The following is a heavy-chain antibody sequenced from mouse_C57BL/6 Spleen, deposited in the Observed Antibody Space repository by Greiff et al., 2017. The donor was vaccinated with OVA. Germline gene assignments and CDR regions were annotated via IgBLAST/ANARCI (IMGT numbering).Heavy chain of an antibody. D-gene: IGHD1-1*01. CDR3: AREDGSSDY. Sequence: VQVVESGAELARPGASVKLSCKASGYTFTSYGISWVKQRTGQGLEWIGEIYPRSGNTYYNEKFKGKATLTADKSSSTAYMELRSLTSEDSAVYFCAREDGSSDYWGQGTTLTVSS. CDR1: GYTFTSYG. CDR2: IYPRSGNT. V-gene: IGHV1-81*01. J-gene: IGHJ2*01.